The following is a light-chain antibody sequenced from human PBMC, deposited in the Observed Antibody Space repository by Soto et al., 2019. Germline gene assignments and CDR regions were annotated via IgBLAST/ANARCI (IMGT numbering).Light chain of an antibody. V-gene: IGKV2-28*01. J-gene: IGKJ1*01. CDR1: RSLLHSNGYNY. CDR2: LGS. CDR3: MQALQTPPT. Sequence: DIVMTQSPLSLPVTPGEPASISCRSSRSLLHSNGYNYLDWYLQKPGQSPQLLIFLGSNRASGVPDRFSGSASHTDFTLKISRVEAEDVGVYYCMQALQTPPTFGQGTKVDIK.